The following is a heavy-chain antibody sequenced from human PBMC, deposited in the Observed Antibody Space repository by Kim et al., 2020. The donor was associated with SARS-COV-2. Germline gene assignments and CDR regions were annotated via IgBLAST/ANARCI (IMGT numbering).Heavy chain of an antibody. V-gene: IGHV3-49*04. Sequence: GGSLRLSCTASGFTFGDYAMSWVRQAPGKGLEWVGFIRSKAYGGTTEYAASVKGRFTISRDDSKSIAYLQMNSLKTEDTAVYYCTRVAGWQKYYFDYWGQGTLVTVSS. CDR1: GFTFGDYA. CDR2: IRSKAYGGTT. J-gene: IGHJ4*02. CDR3: TRVAGWQKYYFDY. D-gene: IGHD6-19*01.